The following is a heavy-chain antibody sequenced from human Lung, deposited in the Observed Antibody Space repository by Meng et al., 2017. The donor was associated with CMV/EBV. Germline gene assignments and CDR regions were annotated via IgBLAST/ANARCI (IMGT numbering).Heavy chain of an antibody. CDR3: AKIGYCSTASCNTWGYFDY. Sequence: GSLRLSCAASGFIFSNYAMTWVRQAPGKGLEWVSGISGIGGSIYYAESVKGRFAISRDNSRNTLYLQMNNLRAEDTAKYYCAKIGYCSTASCNTWGYFDYWXQGTLVTVSS. CDR1: GFIFSNYA. D-gene: IGHD2-2*02. CDR2: ISGIGGSI. J-gene: IGHJ4*02. V-gene: IGHV3-23*01.